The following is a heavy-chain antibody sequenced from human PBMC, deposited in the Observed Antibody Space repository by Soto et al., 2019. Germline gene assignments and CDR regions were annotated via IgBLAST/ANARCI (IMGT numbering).Heavy chain of an antibody. D-gene: IGHD6-13*01. CDR3: ARGMTPPGAPAWYHXXX. V-gene: IGHV4-4*07. Sequence: SETLSLTCTVSGASITGSFFWSWIRQPAVKGLEWIGRFSLSGTTNYNPSLRSRVTMSADVSKNQVSLRLTSVNAEDTALYYCARGMTPPGAPAWYHXXXWGQGXXXTVXS. J-gene: IGHJ5*02. CDR2: FSLSGTT. CDR1: GASITGSFF.